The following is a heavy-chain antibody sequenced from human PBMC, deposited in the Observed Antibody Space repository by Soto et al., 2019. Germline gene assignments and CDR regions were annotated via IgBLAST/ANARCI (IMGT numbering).Heavy chain of an antibody. D-gene: IGHD2-2*01. CDR1: GFTFSSYA. J-gene: IGHJ6*02. Sequence: QVQLVESGGGVVQPGRSLRLSCAASGFTFSSYAMHWVRQAPGKGLEWVAVISYDGSNKYYADSVKGRFTISRDNSKNKLYLQMNSLRAEDTAVYYCARDRIVVVPAATGMDVWGQGTTVTVSS. V-gene: IGHV3-30-3*01. CDR2: ISYDGSNK. CDR3: ARDRIVVVPAATGMDV.